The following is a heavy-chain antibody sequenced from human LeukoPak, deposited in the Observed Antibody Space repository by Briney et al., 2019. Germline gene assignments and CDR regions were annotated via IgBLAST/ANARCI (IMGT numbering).Heavy chain of an antibody. D-gene: IGHD6-13*01. CDR1: GGTFSSYA. J-gene: IGHJ4*02. CDR3: ARHGRGYSSSWWFLDY. Sequence: GASVKVSCKASGGTFSSYAISWVRQAPGQGLEWMGGIIPIFGTANYAQKFQGRVTITADESTSTAYMELSSLRSEDTAVYYCARHGRGYSSSWWFLDYWGQGTLVTVSS. V-gene: IGHV1-69*13. CDR2: IIPIFGTA.